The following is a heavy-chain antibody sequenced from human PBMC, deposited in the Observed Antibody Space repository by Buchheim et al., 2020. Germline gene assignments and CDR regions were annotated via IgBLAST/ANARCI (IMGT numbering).Heavy chain of an antibody. J-gene: IGHJ6*03. V-gene: IGHV4-59*01. Sequence: QVQLQESGPGLVKPSETLSLTCTVSGGSIRSYYWNWIRQPPGKGLEWIAYIYDSGSTNYNPSLKNRVSISLDTSKNQFSLKLSSVTAADTAVYYCARGESTRGVREYYYYYYMDVWGKGTT. CDR2: IYDSGST. CDR1: GGSIRSYY. D-gene: IGHD4/OR15-4a*01. CDR3: ARGESTRGVREYYYYYYMDV.